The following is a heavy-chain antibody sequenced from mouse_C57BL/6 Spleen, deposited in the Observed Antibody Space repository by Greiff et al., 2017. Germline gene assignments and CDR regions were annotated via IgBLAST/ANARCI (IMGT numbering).Heavy chain of an antibody. CDR3: ARGYDGYVLFAY. J-gene: IGHJ3*01. D-gene: IGHD2-3*01. Sequence: QVQLKQSGAELAKPGASVKLSCKASGYTFTSSWMHWVKQRPGQGLEWIGYINPSSGYTKYNQKFKGKATLTADKSSSTAYMQLSSLTYEDSAVYYCARGYDGYVLFAYWGQGTLVTVSA. CDR1: GYTFTSSW. CDR2: INPSSGYT. V-gene: IGHV1-7*01.